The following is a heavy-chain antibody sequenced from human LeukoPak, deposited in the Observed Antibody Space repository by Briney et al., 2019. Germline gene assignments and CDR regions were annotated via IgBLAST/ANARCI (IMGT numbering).Heavy chain of an antibody. V-gene: IGHV3-30*02. CDR3: AKDHLGGNSFYYFDY. Sequence: PGGSLRLSCAASGFTFSSYGMHWVRQAPGKGLEWVAFIRYDGSNKYYADSVKGRFTISRDNSKNTLYLQMNSLRAEDTAVYYCAKDHLGGNSFYYFDYWGQGTLVTVSS. CDR1: GFTFSSYG. J-gene: IGHJ4*02. D-gene: IGHD4-23*01. CDR2: IRYDGSNK.